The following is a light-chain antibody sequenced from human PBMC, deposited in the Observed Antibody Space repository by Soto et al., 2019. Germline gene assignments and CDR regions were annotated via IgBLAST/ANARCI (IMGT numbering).Light chain of an antibody. CDR3: LQYNDWPYT. J-gene: IGKJ2*01. V-gene: IGKV3-15*01. CDR1: QNVGIN. CDR2: GKS. Sequence: EIVVTQSPATLSVSPGDRVTLSCTASQNVGINLAWYQQKPGQAPRLLIYGKSTRATGIPARFSGIGSGTEFTLAISSLQSEDFALYYWLQYNDWPYTFGQGTKLEIK.